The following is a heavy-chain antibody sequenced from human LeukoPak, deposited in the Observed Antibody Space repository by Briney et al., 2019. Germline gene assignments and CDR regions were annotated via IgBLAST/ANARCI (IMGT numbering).Heavy chain of an antibody. D-gene: IGHD5-18*01. CDR2: MYPGESDT. CDR3: ARMDTAMVRNDY. CDR1: GYSFTSYW. J-gene: IGHJ4*02. Sequence: GESLKISCHASGYSFTSYWIAWVRQRPGKGLEWVGVMYPGESDTRYSPSFQGQVTISADKSTKTAYLQWSSLKASDTAMYYCARMDTAMVRNDYWGQGTLVTVSS. V-gene: IGHV5-51*01.